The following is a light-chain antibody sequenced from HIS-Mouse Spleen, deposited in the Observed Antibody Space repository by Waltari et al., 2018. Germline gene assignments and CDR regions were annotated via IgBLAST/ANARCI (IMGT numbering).Light chain of an antibody. V-gene: IGLV2-23*01. Sequence: QSALTPPASVSGSPGQSITIPSTATSSYVGSYNLVSWYQQHPGKAPKLMIYEGSKRPSGVSNRFSGSKSGNTASLTISGLQAEDEADYYCCSYAGSSTWVFGGGTKLTAL. CDR2: EGS. J-gene: IGLJ3*02. CDR1: SSYVGSYNL. CDR3: CSYAGSSTWV.